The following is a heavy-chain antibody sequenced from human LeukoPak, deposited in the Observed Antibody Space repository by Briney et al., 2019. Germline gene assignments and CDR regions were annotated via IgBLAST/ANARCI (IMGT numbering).Heavy chain of an antibody. CDR3: ARDAVPSGRSWFDP. V-gene: IGHV3-20*04. J-gene: IGHJ5*02. CDR1: GFTFEDYG. Sequence: GRSLRLSCTVSGFTFEDYGMNWVRQVPGKEPEWVSGLNWNGGGRRYADSVKGRFIISRDNAKGVLYLQLNDLRVEDTALYYCARDAVPSGRSWFDPWGQGTLVTVSS. D-gene: IGHD4-17*01. CDR2: LNWNGGGR.